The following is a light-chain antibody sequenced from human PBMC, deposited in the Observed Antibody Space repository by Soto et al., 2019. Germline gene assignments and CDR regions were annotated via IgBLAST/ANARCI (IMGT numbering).Light chain of an antibody. Sequence: ELFLTQSPDTLSLSPGDIAALSCRASQRVAGNFLAWYQQKPGQSPRLLIYGASYRASDIPDRFSGSGSGTDFTLTISRLEPEDFAIYFCQVYGTHPIFTFGPGTKVDIK. V-gene: IGKV3-20*01. CDR3: QVYGTHPIFT. J-gene: IGKJ3*01. CDR2: GAS. CDR1: QRVAGNF.